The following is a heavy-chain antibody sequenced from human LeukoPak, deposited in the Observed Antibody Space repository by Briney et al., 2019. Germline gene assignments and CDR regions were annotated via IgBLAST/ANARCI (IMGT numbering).Heavy chain of an antibody. V-gene: IGHV4-39*02. CDR3: ARELLWFGESSTIDY. CDR2: IYYSGST. CDR1: GGSISSSSYY. J-gene: IGHJ4*02. D-gene: IGHD3-10*01. Sequence: PSETLSLTCTVSGGSISSSSYYWGWIRQPPGKGLEWIGSIYYSGSTYYNPSLKSRVTISVDTSKNQFSLKLSSVTAADTAVYYCARELLWFGESSTIDYWGQGTLVTVSS.